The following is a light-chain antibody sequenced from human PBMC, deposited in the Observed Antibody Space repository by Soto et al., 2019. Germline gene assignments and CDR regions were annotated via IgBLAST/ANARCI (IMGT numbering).Light chain of an antibody. CDR1: RSNIGSNY. V-gene: IGLV1-47*01. Sequence: QSVLTQPPSASGTPGQRVTISCSGSRSNIGSNYVYWYQQLPGTAPKLLIYRNNQRPSGVPDRFSGSKSDTSASLAISGLRSEDEADYYCAAWDDSLKAVFGTGTKLTVL. CDR3: AAWDDSLKAV. CDR2: RNN. J-gene: IGLJ1*01.